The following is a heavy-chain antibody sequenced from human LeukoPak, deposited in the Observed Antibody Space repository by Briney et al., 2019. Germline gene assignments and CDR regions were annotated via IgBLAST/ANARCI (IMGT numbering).Heavy chain of an antibody. Sequence: PGGSLRLSCAASGFTFDDYAMHWVRQAPGKGLEWVSGISWNSGSIGYADSVKGRFTISRDNAKNSLYLQMNSLRAEDTALYYCAKDDLYDFWSGLGNYFDYWGQGTLVIVSS. D-gene: IGHD3-3*01. V-gene: IGHV3-9*01. J-gene: IGHJ4*02. CDR2: ISWNSGSI. CDR3: AKDDLYDFWSGLGNYFDY. CDR1: GFTFDDYA.